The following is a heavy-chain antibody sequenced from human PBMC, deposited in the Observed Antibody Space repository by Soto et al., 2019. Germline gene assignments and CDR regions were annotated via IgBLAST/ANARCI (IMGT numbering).Heavy chain of an antibody. CDR3: AKSGAVATITSLYLYYYMDV. CDR2: ISYDGSNK. V-gene: IGHV3-30*18. Sequence: GGSLRLSCAASGFTFSSYGMHWVRQAPGKGLEWVAVISYDGSNKYYADSVKGRFTISRDNSKNTLYLQMNSLRAEDTAVYYCAKSGAVATITSLYLYYYMDVWGKGTTVTVSS. J-gene: IGHJ6*03. D-gene: IGHD5-12*01. CDR1: GFTFSSYG.